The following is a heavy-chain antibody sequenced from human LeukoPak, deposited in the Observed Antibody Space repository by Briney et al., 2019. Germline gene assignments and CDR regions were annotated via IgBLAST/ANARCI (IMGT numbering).Heavy chain of an antibody. V-gene: IGHV3-30*18. CDR2: ISYDGSNK. D-gene: IGHD3-16*01. Sequence: PGGSLRLSCAASGFTFSSYAMSWVRQAPGKGLEWVAVISYDGSNKYYADSVKGRFTISRDNSKNTLYLQMNSLRAEDTAVYYCAKERSFDYWGQGTLVTVSS. CDR1: GFTFSSYA. J-gene: IGHJ4*02. CDR3: AKERSFDY.